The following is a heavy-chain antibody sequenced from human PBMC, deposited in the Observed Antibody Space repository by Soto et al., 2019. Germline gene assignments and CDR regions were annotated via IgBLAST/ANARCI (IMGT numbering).Heavy chain of an antibody. J-gene: IGHJ4*02. Sequence: QVQLVESGGGLVQPGRSLRLSCAASGFNFSSYVMHWVRQAPGKGLEWVAVIWYDGGNKYYADSVKGRFTISRENSKNTMYLQMNSLRAADTAVYYCARDGQWLPRDGLRSSYYFDYWGQGPLVTVSS. D-gene: IGHD6-19*01. CDR2: IWYDGGNK. V-gene: IGHV3-33*01. CDR3: ARDGQWLPRDGLRSSYYFDY. CDR1: GFNFSSYV.